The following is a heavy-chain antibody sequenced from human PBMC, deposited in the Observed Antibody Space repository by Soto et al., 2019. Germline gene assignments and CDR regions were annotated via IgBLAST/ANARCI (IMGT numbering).Heavy chain of an antibody. CDR3: ARGVDIVATIAVRRTDYFDY. Sequence: ASVKVSCKASGYTFTSYDINWVRQATGQGLEWMGWMNPNSGNTGYAQKFQGRVTMTRNTSISTAYMELSSLRSEDTAVYYCARGVDIVATIAVRRTDYFDYWGQGTLVTVSS. J-gene: IGHJ4*02. D-gene: IGHD5-12*01. V-gene: IGHV1-8*01. CDR1: GYTFTSYD. CDR2: MNPNSGNT.